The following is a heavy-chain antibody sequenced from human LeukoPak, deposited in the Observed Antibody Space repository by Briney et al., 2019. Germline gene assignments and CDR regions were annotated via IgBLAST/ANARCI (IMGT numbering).Heavy chain of an antibody. CDR2: INHSGST. Sequence: SETLSLTCAVYGGSFSGYYWSWIRQPPGKGLEWIGEINHSGSTNYNPSLKSRVTISVDTSKNQFSLKLSSVTAADTAVYYCAREGSGYSYGHIDYWGQGTLVTASS. CDR1: GGSFSGYY. J-gene: IGHJ4*02. CDR3: AREGSGYSYGHIDY. V-gene: IGHV4-34*01. D-gene: IGHD5-18*01.